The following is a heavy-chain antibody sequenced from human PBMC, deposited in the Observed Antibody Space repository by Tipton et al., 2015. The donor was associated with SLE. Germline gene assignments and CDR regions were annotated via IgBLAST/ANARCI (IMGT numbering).Heavy chain of an antibody. D-gene: IGHD3-10*01. V-gene: IGHV4-59*01. CDR3: ARGYYGSGRLDV. CDR1: GGSLSSYY. Sequence: TLSLTCTVSGGSLSSYYWSWIRQPPGKGLDWIGYMYYNGATGYSPSLKSRVTISVDTAKNQFSLRLTSVTAADTAVYYCARGYYGSGRLDVWGQGTTVTVSS. CDR2: MYYNGAT. J-gene: IGHJ6*02.